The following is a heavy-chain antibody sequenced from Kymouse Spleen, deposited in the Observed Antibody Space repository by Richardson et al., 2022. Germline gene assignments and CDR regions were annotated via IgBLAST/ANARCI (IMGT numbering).Heavy chain of an antibody. J-gene: IGHJ6*02. CDR3: AKGYYYGSGTSFYYYGMDV. CDR1: GFTFSSYA. CDR2: ISGSGGST. V-gene: IGHV3-23*04. Sequence: EVQLVESGGGLVQPGGSLRLSCAASGFTFSSYAMSWVRQAPGKGLEWVSAISGSGGSTYYADSVKGRFTISRDNSKNTLYLQMNSLRAEDTAVYYCAKGYYYGSGTSFYYYGMDVWGQGTTVTVSS. D-gene: IGHD3-10*01.